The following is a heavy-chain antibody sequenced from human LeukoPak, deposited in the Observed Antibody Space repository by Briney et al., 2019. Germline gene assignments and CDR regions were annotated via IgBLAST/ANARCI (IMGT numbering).Heavy chain of an antibody. D-gene: IGHD2-2*02. V-gene: IGHV4-61*02. J-gene: IGHJ4*02. CDR1: GGSISSGSYY. Sequence: SETLSLTCTVSGGSISSGSYYWSWIRQPAGKGLEWIGRIYTSGSTNYNPSLKSRVTISVDTSKNQFSLKLSSVTAADTAVYYCARLGPTAAIRDWGQGTLVTVSS. CDR3: ARLGPTAAIRD. CDR2: IYTSGST.